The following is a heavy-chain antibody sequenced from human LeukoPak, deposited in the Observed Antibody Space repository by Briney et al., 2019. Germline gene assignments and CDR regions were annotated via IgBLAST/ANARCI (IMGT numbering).Heavy chain of an antibody. CDR3: AREGYSGSYYWFDP. CDR1: GYTFTSYG. D-gene: IGHD1-26*01. CDR2: INTNTGNP. J-gene: IGHJ5*02. V-gene: IGHV7-4-1*02. Sequence: ASVKVSCKASGYTFTSYGISWVRQAPGQGLEWMGWINTNTGNPTYAQGFTGRFVFSLDTSVSTAYLQISSLKAEDTAVYYCAREGYSGSYYWFDPWGQGTLVTVSS.